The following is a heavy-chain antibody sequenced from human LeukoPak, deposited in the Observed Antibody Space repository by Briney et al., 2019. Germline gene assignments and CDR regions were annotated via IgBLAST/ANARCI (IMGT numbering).Heavy chain of an antibody. Sequence: SETLSLTCTVSGGSVSSSSYYWGWVRQPPGKGLEWLGSIYYSGSTYYNPSLKSRVTISVDTSKNQFSLKLSSVIAADTAVYYCARQVRVAARPPYFDYWGQGTLVTVSS. CDR3: ARQVRVAARPPYFDY. CDR1: GGSVSSSSYY. V-gene: IGHV4-39*01. D-gene: IGHD6-6*01. J-gene: IGHJ4*02. CDR2: IYYSGST.